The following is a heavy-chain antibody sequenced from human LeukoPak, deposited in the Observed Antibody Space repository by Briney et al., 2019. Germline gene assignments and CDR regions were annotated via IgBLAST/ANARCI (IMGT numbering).Heavy chain of an antibody. CDR3: AKSLSDFYDYVWGSYLPPFDY. J-gene: IGHJ4*02. V-gene: IGHV3-23*01. D-gene: IGHD3-16*02. CDR1: GFTFSSYA. Sequence: PGGSLRLSCAVSGFTFSSYAMSWVRQAPGKGLEWVSAISGSGGSTYYADSVKGRFTISRDNSKNTLYLQMNSLRAEDTAVYYCAKSLSDFYDYVWGSYLPPFDYWGQGTLVTVSS. CDR2: ISGSGGST.